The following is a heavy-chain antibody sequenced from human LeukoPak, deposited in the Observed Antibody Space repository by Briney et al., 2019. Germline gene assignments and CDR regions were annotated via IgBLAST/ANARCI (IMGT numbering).Heavy chain of an antibody. D-gene: IGHD7-27*01. Sequence: ASVKVSCKASGYTFTSHDINWVRQATGQGLEWMGWMSPNSGDTGYAQKFQGRVTLTSDSSISTAYMELSSLRSEDTAIYYCVRTPPNWGFDYWGQGTLVTVSS. CDR3: VRTPPNWGFDY. J-gene: IGHJ4*02. CDR2: MSPNSGDT. CDR1: GYTFTSHD. V-gene: IGHV1-8*01.